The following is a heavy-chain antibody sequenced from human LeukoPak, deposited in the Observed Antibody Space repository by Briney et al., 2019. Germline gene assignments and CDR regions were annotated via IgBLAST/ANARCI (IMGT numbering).Heavy chain of an antibody. CDR2: INSDGSTT. J-gene: IGHJ5*02. CDR3: ARAQRGSGSYEVWFDP. CDR1: GFTFSSYW. Sequence: GWSLRLSCAASGFTFSSYWMHWVRQAPGKGLVWVSRINSDGSTTSYADSVKGRFTISRDNAKNTLYLQMNSLRAEDTAVYYCARAQRGSGSYEVWFDPWGQGTLVTVSS. D-gene: IGHD3-10*01. V-gene: IGHV3-74*01.